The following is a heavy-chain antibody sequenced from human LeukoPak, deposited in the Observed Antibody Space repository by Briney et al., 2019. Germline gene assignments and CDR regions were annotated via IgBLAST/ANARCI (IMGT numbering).Heavy chain of an antibody. Sequence: ASVKVSCKASGYTFTSHFMHWVRQAPGQGLEWMGIINPSGGSTSYAQKFQGRVTMTRDMSTSTVYMELSGLRSEDTAMYYCATSRRIHGSGLAVRYSWLDPWGQGTLVTVSS. J-gene: IGHJ5*02. V-gene: IGHV1-46*01. CDR3: ATSRRIHGSGLAVRYSWLDP. CDR1: GYTFTSHF. D-gene: IGHD3-10*01. CDR2: INPSGGST.